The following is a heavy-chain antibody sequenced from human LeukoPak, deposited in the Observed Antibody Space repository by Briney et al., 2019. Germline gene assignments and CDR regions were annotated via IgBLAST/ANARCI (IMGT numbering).Heavy chain of an antibody. J-gene: IGHJ4*02. V-gene: IGHV1-2*02. CDR1: GYTFTGHY. Sequence: GASVKVSCKASGYTFTGHYIHWVRQAPGQGLEWMGWINPNSGGTNYAQKFQGRVTMARDTSISTAYMHLSSLRSDDTALYFCARGSTGGSYLPYYFDYWGQGTLVTVSS. CDR3: ARGSTGGSYLPYYFDY. CDR2: INPNSGGT. D-gene: IGHD1-26*01.